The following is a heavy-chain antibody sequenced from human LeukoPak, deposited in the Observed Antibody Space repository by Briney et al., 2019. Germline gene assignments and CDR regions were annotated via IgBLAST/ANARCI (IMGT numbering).Heavy chain of an antibody. V-gene: IGHV3-33*01. CDR3: ARDRLGVYYDSCGVGYYFDY. Sequence: GRSLRLSCAASRFTFSRYGMHWVRQAPGKGLEWVAVIWYDGSNKYYAETVKGRFTISRDNSKNTLYMQMKRLRVEDTAVYYCARDRLGVYYDSCGVGYYFDYGGEGTLVTVFS. D-gene: IGHD3-22*01. CDR2: IWYDGSNK. J-gene: IGHJ4*02. CDR1: RFTFSRYG.